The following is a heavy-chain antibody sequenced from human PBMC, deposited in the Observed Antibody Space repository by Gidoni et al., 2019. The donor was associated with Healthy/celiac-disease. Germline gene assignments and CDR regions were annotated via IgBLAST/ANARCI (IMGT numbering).Heavy chain of an antibody. CDR1: GFTFSGSA. Sequence: EVQLVESGGGLVQPGGSLKLSCAASGFTFSGSAMHWVRKAPGKGLEGVGRSRSKDNSYATADAASVKGRFTISREDSKNTAYMQMNSLKTEDTAVYYCTNDYYDSSGYYYGFDYWGQGTLVTVSS. CDR2: SRSKDNSYAT. D-gene: IGHD3-22*01. CDR3: TNDYYDSSGYYYGFDY. V-gene: IGHV3-73*01. J-gene: IGHJ4*02.